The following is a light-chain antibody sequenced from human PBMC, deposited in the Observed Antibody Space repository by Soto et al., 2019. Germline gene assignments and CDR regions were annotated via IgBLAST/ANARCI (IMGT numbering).Light chain of an antibody. CDR2: RNN. Sequence: QSVLTQPPSTSGTPGQRVTIYCSGSSSNVGSNDVYWYQHVPGAAPNLLIYRNNRRPSGVPDRFSGSKSGSAVSLAISGLRSEAEADYYCASWDDTLSGPVFGGGTKVTVL. CDR3: ASWDDTLSGPV. J-gene: IGLJ3*02. V-gene: IGLV1-47*01. CDR1: SSNVGSND.